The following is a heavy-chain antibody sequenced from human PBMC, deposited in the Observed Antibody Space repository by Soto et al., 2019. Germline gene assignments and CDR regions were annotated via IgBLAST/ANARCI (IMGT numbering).Heavy chain of an antibody. CDR1: GYTFTSYW. Sequence: GESLKISCKASGYTFTSYWIGWVRQMPGKGLEWMGIIYPADSDTRYSPSFQGQVTISVDKSINTAYLQWSSLKTSDTAMYYWARKTVAGEWSDYWGQGTLVTVSS. CDR3: ARKTVAGEWSDY. CDR2: IYPADSDT. J-gene: IGHJ4*02. D-gene: IGHD6-19*01. V-gene: IGHV5-51*01.